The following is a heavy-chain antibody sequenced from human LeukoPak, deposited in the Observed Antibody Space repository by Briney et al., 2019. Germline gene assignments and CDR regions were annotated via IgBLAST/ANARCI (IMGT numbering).Heavy chain of an antibody. CDR3: ARDLEVRGTYYYYYMDV. V-gene: IGHV1-18*01. CDR2: ISAYNGNT. Sequence: ASVKVSCKASGYTFTSYGISWVRQAPGQGLEWMGWISAYNGNTNYAQKLQGRVTMTTDTSTSTAHMELRSLRSDDTAVYYCARDLEVRGTYYYYYMDVWGKGTTVTVSS. D-gene: IGHD3-10*01. CDR1: GYTFTSYG. J-gene: IGHJ6*03.